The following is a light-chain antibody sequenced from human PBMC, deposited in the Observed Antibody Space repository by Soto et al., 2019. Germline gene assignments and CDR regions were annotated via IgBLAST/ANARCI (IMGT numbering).Light chain of an antibody. CDR3: QQYNSYSLWT. V-gene: IGKV1-5*01. Sequence: DIQMTQSPSTLSASVGDRVTITCRASQSISSWLAWYQQKPGKAPKLLIYDASSLQSGVPSRFSGSGSGTEFTHTIDSLQPDDFASYYCQQYNSYSLWTFGQGTKVEIK. CDR2: DAS. CDR1: QSISSW. J-gene: IGKJ1*01.